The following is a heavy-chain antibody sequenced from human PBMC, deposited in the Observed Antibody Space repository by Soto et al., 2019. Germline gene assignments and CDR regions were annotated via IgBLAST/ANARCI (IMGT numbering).Heavy chain of an antibody. Sequence: ASVKVSCQASGYTLTGYYMHWVRQAPGQGLEWMGWINPNSGGTNYAQKFQGRVTMTRDTSISTAYMELSRLRYDDTAVYYCARYADTARVEGMDVWGQGTMVTV. CDR2: INPNSGGT. D-gene: IGHD5-18*01. CDR3: ARYADTARVEGMDV. CDR1: GYTLTGYY. V-gene: IGHV1-2*02. J-gene: IGHJ6*02.